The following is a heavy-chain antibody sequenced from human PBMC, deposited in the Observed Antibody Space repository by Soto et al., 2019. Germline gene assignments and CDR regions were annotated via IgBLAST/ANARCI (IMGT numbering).Heavy chain of an antibody. CDR1: GGSISSYY. J-gene: IGHJ1*01. CDR3: ARLDYSSSSGLTYFQH. D-gene: IGHD6-6*01. V-gene: IGHV4-59*08. CDR2: LYYSGST. Sequence: SETLSLTCTVSGGSISSYYWSWIRQPPGKGLEWIGYLYYSGSTNYNPSLKSRVTISVDTSKNQFSLKLSSVTAADTVVYYCARLDYSSSSGLTYFQHWGQGTLVTVSS.